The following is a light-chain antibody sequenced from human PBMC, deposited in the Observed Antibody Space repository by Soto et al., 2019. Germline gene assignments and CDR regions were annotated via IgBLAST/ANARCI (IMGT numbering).Light chain of an antibody. CDR2: EVT. V-gene: IGLV2-14*01. CDR1: SSDIGGYNH. Sequence: QSALTQPASVSGSPGQSITISCTGTSSDIGGYNHVSWYQQHAGTAPKLMIYEVTYRPSGVSYRFSGSRSGNTASLTISGLQAEDEADYYCSSYTDSSNYVFGTGTKLTVL. CDR3: SSYTDSSNYV. J-gene: IGLJ1*01.